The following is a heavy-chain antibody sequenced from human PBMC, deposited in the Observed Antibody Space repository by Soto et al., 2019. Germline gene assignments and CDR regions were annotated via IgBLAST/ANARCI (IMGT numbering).Heavy chain of an antibody. V-gene: IGHV3-23*01. D-gene: IGHD3-10*01. CDR1: GFTFSSYA. CDR2: ISGGGGST. CDR3: AKGHFYGSRTYLDY. J-gene: IGHJ4*02. Sequence: GGSLRLSCAASGFTFSSYAMSWVRQAPGKGLEWVSFISGGGGSTYYADSVKGQFTISRDNSKNTLYMQMNSLRAEDTAVYYCAKGHFYGSRTYLDYWGQGTLVTVSS.